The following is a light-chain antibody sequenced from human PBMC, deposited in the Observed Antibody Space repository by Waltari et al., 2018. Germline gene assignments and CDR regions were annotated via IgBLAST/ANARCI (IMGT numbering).Light chain of an antibody. Sequence: QSALTQPASVSGSPGQSITISCAGSSTDVGGYNFVSWYQQHPGEAPRLTIYDVSKRPSGVSNRLSGSKSGNTASLTIAGLQADDEGDYYCSSLTTSSTVIFGGGTKLTVL. CDR1: STDVGGYNF. CDR3: SSLTTSSTVI. CDR2: DVS. V-gene: IGLV2-14*03. J-gene: IGLJ2*01.